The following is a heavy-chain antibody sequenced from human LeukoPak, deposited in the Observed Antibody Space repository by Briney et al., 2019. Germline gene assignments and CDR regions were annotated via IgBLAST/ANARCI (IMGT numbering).Heavy chain of an antibody. D-gene: IGHD3-10*01. CDR1: GTSISTYY. V-gene: IGHV4-59*08. Sequence: PSETLSLTCTVSGTSISTYYWSWIRQPPGKGLEWVGYLYYSGSTSYNPSLKSRVTISVDTSKNHFSLRLSSVTAADTAVYYCARAGSGYSFDYWGQGTLVTVSS. CDR2: LYYSGST. J-gene: IGHJ4*02. CDR3: ARAGSGYSFDY.